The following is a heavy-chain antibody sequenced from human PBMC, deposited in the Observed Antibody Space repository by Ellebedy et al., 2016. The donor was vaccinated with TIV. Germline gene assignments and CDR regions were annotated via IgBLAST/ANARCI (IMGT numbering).Heavy chain of an antibody. CDR2: IDGGNGDT. CDR3: VRGTLPADAGNLDF. V-gene: IGHV1-3*01. Sequence: ASVKVSCKASGYIFRTYAIHWVRQAPGQRLEWMGWIDGGNGDTKCSQKFQDRLTITRDTSASTAYMALSSLRSEDTAMFFCVRGTLPADAGNLDFWGQGTLVSVSS. CDR1: GYIFRTYA. D-gene: IGHD6-13*01. J-gene: IGHJ4*02.